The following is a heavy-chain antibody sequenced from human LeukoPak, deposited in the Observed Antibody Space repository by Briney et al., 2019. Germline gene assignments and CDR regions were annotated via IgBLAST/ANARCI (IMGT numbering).Heavy chain of an antibody. CDR3: PRSYQLDY. CDR2: IKYDGSEI. J-gene: IGHJ4*02. D-gene: IGHD2-21*01. V-gene: IGHV3-7*01. Sequence: PGGSLRLSCVVSGFYFGSFWMTWVRQAPGKGLDWVANIKYDGSEIYYADSVKGRFTISRDNANSSLYLQLNNLRVEDTAVYYCPRSYQLDYWGQGTLVTVTS. CDR1: GFYFGSFW.